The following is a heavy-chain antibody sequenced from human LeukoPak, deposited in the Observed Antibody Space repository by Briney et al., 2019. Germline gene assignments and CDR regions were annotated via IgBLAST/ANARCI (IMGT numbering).Heavy chain of an antibody. CDR1: GFTFSSYG. CDR3: AKGSTMVRGVFLFDY. V-gene: IGHV3-30*02. D-gene: IGHD3-10*01. J-gene: IGHJ4*02. CDR2: IRYDGSNK. Sequence: PGGSLRLSCAASGFTFSSYGMHWVRQAPGKGLEWVAFIRYDGSNKYYADSVKGRFTISRDNSKNTLYLQMNSLRAEDTAVYYCAKGSTMVRGVFLFDYWGQGTLVTVSS.